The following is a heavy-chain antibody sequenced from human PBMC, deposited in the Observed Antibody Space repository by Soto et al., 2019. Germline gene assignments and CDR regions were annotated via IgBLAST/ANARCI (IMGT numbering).Heavy chain of an antibody. J-gene: IGHJ4*02. V-gene: IGHV4-4*02. Sequence: QVQLQESGPGLVKPSGTLSLTCAVSGGSISSSNWWSWVRQPPGKGLQWIGEIYHSGSTNYIPTLKSRVTISVETSRNQFSLKLSSVTAADTAVYYCARRWGEGRVDYWGQGTLVTVSS. CDR2: IYHSGST. CDR1: GGSISSSNW. CDR3: ARRWGEGRVDY. D-gene: IGHD3-10*01.